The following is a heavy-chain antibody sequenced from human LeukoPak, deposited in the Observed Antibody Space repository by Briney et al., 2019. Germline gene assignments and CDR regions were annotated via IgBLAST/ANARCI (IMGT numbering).Heavy chain of an antibody. CDR2: INSDGSST. D-gene: IGHD3-16*01. J-gene: IGHJ5*02. V-gene: IGHV3-74*03. Sequence: PGGSLRLSCAVSGITLSDYWMHWVRQTPGKRLVWVSRINSDGSSTTYADSVKGRFTISRDITKNTLYLQMNSLRAEDTAVYYCASRWGPGGQGTLVTVSS. CDR1: GITLSDYW. CDR3: ASRWGP.